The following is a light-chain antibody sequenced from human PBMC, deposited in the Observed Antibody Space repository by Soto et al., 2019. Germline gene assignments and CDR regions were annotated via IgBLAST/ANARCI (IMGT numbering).Light chain of an antibody. Sequence: QSALTKPPSAAGSPGQSVTISCTRTSSDVGGYNYVSWYQQHPSKAPKLMIYEVSKRPSGVPDRFSGSKSGNTASLTVSGLQAADEADYFCSSYAGNKNVVFGGGTKVTVL. V-gene: IGLV2-8*01. J-gene: IGLJ2*01. CDR2: EVS. CDR3: SSYAGNKNVV. CDR1: SSDVGGYNY.